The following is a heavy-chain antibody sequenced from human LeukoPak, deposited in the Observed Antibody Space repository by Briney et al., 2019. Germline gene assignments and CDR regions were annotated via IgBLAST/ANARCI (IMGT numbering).Heavy chain of an antibody. V-gene: IGHV4-38-2*02. CDR1: GYSISSGYY. J-gene: IGHJ2*01. CDR3: ASQSLGIGYWYFDL. CDR2: IYHSGST. Sequence: SETLSLTRTVSGYSISSGYYWGWIRQPPGEGLEWIGGIYHSGSTYYNPSLKSRVTISGDTSKNQVSLKLSSVTAADTAVYYCASQSLGIGYWYFDLWGRGTLVTVSS. D-gene: IGHD6-13*01.